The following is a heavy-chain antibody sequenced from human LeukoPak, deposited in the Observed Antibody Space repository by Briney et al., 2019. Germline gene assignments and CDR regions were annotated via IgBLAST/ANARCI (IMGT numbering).Heavy chain of an antibody. V-gene: IGHV3-23*01. CDR1: GFTFNIYA. J-gene: IGHJ4*02. CDR2: ITSRDGTT. CDR3: VRDRPNYYDSSGHYYRRDGDY. D-gene: IGHD3-22*01. Sequence: GGSLRLSRAASGFTFNIYAMSWVRQTPGKGLEWVSSITSRDGTTYYTDSVKGRFTISRDNSENTLYLQMNSLRAEDTAIYYCVRDRPNYYDSSGHYYRRDGDYWGQGTLVTVSS.